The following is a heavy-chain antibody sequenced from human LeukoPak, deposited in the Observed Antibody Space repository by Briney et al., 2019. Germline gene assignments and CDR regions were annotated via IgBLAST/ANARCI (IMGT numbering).Heavy chain of an antibody. J-gene: IGHJ4*02. V-gene: IGHV3-11*04. D-gene: IGHD3-10*01. CDR3: AKGGGSGSPNYFDY. Sequence: GGSLRLSCTASGFIFSDYYMGWIRQAPGRGLEWISYISNRGTWIRYADPVKGRFTISRDNSKNTMYLQMNSLRAEDTAVFYCAKGGGSGSPNYFDYWGQGTLVTVSS. CDR2: ISNRGTWI. CDR1: GFIFSDYY.